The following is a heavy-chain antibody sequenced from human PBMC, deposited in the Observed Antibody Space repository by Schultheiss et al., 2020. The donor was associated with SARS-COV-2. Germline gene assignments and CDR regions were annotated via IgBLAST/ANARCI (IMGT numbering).Heavy chain of an antibody. D-gene: IGHD4-17*01. Sequence: GGSLRLSCAASGFTFSSYSMNWVRLAPGKGLEWVSYISSSSSTIYYADSVRGRFTISRDNAKNALYLQMNSLRDEDTAVYYCARAFPNYGDYEGFDYWGQGTLVTVSS. CDR1: GFTFSSYS. V-gene: IGHV3-48*02. CDR3: ARAFPNYGDYEGFDY. CDR2: ISSSSSTI. J-gene: IGHJ4*02.